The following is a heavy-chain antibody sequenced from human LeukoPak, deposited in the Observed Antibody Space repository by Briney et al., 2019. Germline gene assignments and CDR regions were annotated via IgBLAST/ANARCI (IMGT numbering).Heavy chain of an antibody. CDR3: AKEPYSSGWYYFDY. D-gene: IGHD6-19*01. CDR1: GFTFSNAW. Sequence: PGGSLRLSCAASGFTFSNAWMSWVRQAPGKGLEWVSAISGSGGSTYYADSVKGRFTISRDNSKNTLYLQMNSLRAEDTAVYYCAKEPYSSGWYYFDYWGQGTLVTVSS. V-gene: IGHV3-23*01. CDR2: ISGSGGST. J-gene: IGHJ4*02.